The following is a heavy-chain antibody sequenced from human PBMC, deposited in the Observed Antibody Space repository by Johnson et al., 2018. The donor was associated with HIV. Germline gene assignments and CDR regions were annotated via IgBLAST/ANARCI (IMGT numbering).Heavy chain of an antibody. V-gene: IGHV3-23*01. D-gene: IGHD5-18*01. CDR3: AKDRLAMGILDI. J-gene: IGHJ3*02. CDR1: FSDYA. CDR2: LSNTGLNT. Sequence: FSDYAMAWVRQAPGKGLQWLAELSNTGLNTYYADSVRGRFTISRDNSKNMLYLQVNSLRAEDTAIYYCAKDRLAMGILDIWGQGTVVIVSS.